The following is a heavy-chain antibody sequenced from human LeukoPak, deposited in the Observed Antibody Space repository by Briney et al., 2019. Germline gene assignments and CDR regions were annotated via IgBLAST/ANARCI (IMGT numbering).Heavy chain of an antibody. CDR1: GFTFSSYA. Sequence: GGSLRLSCAASGFTFSSYAMSWVRQAPGKGLEWVSAISGSGGSTYYADSVKGRFTISRDNSKITLYLQMNSLRAEDTAVYYCAKEGSRVGATTRYYWGQGTLVTVSS. CDR3: AKEGSRVGATTRYY. J-gene: IGHJ4*02. V-gene: IGHV3-23*01. D-gene: IGHD1-26*01. CDR2: ISGSGGST.